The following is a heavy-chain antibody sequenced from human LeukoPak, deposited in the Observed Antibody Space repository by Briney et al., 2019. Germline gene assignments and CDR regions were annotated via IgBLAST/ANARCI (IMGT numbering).Heavy chain of an antibody. Sequence: GGSLRLSCAASGFIFSNYGMHWVRQAPGKGLEWVAVIWYDGSNKYYADSVKGRFTISRDNSKNTLYLQMGSLRAEDMTVYYCARPLWFGELGYWGQGTLVTVSS. J-gene: IGHJ4*02. CDR2: IWYDGSNK. V-gene: IGHV3-33*01. CDR1: GFIFSNYG. D-gene: IGHD3-10*01. CDR3: ARPLWFGELGY.